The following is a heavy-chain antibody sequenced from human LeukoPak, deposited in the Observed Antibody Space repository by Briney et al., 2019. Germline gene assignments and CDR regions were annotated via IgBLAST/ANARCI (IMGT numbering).Heavy chain of an antibody. CDR3: AVANLKRYFDWLLDY. Sequence: TGGSLRLSCAASGFTFNTYSMSWVRQAPGKGLEWVSIISRASESIFYADSVKGRFTISRDNAKNSLYLQMNSLRAEDTAVYYCAVANLKRYFDWLLDYWGQGTLVTVSS. J-gene: IGHJ4*02. CDR1: GFTFNTYS. D-gene: IGHD3-9*01. CDR2: ISRASESI. V-gene: IGHV3-21*01.